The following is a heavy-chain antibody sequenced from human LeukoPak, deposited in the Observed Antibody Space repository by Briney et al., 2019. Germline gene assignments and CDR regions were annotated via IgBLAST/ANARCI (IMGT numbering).Heavy chain of an antibody. CDR2: IYHSGST. D-gene: IGHD3-16*02. V-gene: IGHV4-39*01. Sequence: SETLSLTCPVSGDTVNTRRYYWGWIRQPPGKGLEWIGSIYHSGSTYYEPSLRSRVTISIDTSRNQFSLNLTSVTTADTALYFCARRDIVKGGFDYWGQGALVTVSS. CDR1: GDTVNTRRYY. CDR3: ARRDIVKGGFDY. J-gene: IGHJ4*02.